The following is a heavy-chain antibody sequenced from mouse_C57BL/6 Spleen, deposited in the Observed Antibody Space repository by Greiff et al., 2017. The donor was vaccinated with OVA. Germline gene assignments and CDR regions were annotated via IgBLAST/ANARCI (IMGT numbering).Heavy chain of an antibody. Sequence: VQLQQSGPELVKPGASVKISCKASGYTFTDYYMNWVKQSHGKSLEWIGDINPNNGGTSYNQKFKGKATLTVDKSSSTAYMELRSLTSEDSAVYYCARGGYYGSSLFDVWGTGTTVTVSS. V-gene: IGHV1-26*01. J-gene: IGHJ1*03. CDR1: GYTFTDYY. CDR2: INPNNGGT. D-gene: IGHD1-1*01. CDR3: ARGGYYGSSLFDV.